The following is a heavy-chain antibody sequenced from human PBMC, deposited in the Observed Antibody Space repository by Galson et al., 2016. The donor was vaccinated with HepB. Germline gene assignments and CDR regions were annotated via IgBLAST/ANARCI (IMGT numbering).Heavy chain of an antibody. CDR1: GSDFTSYY. Sequence: QSGAEVKKPGESLKISCQASGSDFTSYYIDWVRQIPGKGLEWMGHIYPGDSDARYSPSFQGEVTMSVDKSLSTTYLQWNSLKASDTAIYYCARRSSVGLDSWGQGTLVTVSS. CDR2: IYPGDSDA. J-gene: IGHJ4*02. D-gene: IGHD1-26*01. V-gene: IGHV5-51*01. CDR3: ARRSSVGLDS.